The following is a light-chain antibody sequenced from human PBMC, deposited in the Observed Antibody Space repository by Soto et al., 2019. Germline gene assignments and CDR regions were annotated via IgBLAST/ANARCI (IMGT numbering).Light chain of an antibody. J-gene: IGKJ5*01. Sequence: DIEMTQSPDSLAVSLGERATINCKSSQRVLYSTNNKSYLAWYQQKPGQPPKLLIYCASTRESGVPVRFGGSGSGTDFTLTITSLQAGDVAVYYCQQYYSRPITFGHGTRLDIK. CDR2: CAS. CDR1: QRVLYSTNNKSY. V-gene: IGKV4-1*01. CDR3: QQYYSRPIT.